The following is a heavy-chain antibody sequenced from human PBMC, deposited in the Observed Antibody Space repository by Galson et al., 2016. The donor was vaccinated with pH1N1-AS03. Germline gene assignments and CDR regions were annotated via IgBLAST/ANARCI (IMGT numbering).Heavy chain of an antibody. J-gene: IGHJ4*02. D-gene: IGHD6-13*01. V-gene: IGHV3-30*02. CDR3: AKTVEYTSSWNPFDY. Sequence: SLRLSCAASGFTFSSFGMHWVRQAPGKGLEWVAFIRSDGSVKYYEDSVKGRFAISRDNSNNTLSLQMNSLRPGDTAVYYCAKTVEYTSSWNPFDYWGQGTLVTVSS. CDR1: GFTFSSFG. CDR2: IRSDGSVK.